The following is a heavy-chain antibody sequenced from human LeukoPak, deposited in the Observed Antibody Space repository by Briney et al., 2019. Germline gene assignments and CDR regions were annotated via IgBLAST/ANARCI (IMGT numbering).Heavy chain of an antibody. CDR2: ISAYNGNT. Sequence: GASVKVSCKASGYTFTSYGISWVRQAPGQGLEWMGWISAYNGNTNYAQKLQGRVTMTTDTSTSTAYMELRGLRSDDTAVYYCARPVYCSSTSCFWFDPWGQGTLVTVSS. D-gene: IGHD2-2*01. V-gene: IGHV1-18*01. J-gene: IGHJ5*02. CDR3: ARPVYCSSTSCFWFDP. CDR1: GYTFTSYG.